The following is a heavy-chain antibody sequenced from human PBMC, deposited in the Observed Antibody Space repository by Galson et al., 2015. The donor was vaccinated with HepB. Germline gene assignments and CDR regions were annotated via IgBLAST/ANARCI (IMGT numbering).Heavy chain of an antibody. J-gene: IGHJ6*02. CDR3: ARDRGFGDTTNYYGMDV. Sequence: SLRLSCAASGFTFTTYSMNWVRQAPGKGLEWVSSIRGGSGYVSYAESLRGRFTISRDNAKNSLYLQMDSLRADDTAVYYCARDRGFGDTTNYYGMDVWGQGTTVTVSS. V-gene: IGHV3-21*01. CDR2: IRGGSGYV. D-gene: IGHD3-10*01. CDR1: GFTFTTYS.